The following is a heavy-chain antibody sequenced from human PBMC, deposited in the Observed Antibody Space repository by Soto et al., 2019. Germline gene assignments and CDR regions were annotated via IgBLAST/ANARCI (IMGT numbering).Heavy chain of an antibody. CDR2: ISAYNGNT. Sequence: ASVKVSCKASGYTFTSYGISWVRQAPGQGLEWMGWISAYNGNTNYAQKLQGRVTMTTDTSTSTAYLELRSLRSDDTAVYYCARTPQYSRSSYWFDPRGQGTLVTVSS. V-gene: IGHV1-18*01. CDR3: ARTPQYSRSSYWFDP. J-gene: IGHJ5*02. D-gene: IGHD6-6*01. CDR1: GYTFTSYG.